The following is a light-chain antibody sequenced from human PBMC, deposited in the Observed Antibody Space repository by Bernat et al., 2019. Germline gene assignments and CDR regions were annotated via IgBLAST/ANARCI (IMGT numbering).Light chain of an antibody. Sequence: SISCKSSQSLVHSRGNTFFTLYHHKPLHHQRLLIYQVSNRYYGFPDRFSARWAWTDFTLKISRVEADDVGIYYCGQGTHLPYNLGQGTKVEIK. CDR2: QVS. J-gene: IGKJ2*01. V-gene: IGKV2-30*02. CDR3: GQGTHLPYN. CDR1: QSLVHSRGNTF.